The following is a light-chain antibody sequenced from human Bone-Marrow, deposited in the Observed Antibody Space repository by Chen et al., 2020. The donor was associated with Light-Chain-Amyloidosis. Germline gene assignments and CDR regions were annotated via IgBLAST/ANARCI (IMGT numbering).Light chain of an antibody. Sequence: SYVVTQPPSVSVTPGQTARIPCGGNNIGSKSVNWYQQKPGQAPVLVVYDDTERPSGIHERISGSNSGNTATLTINRVEAGDEADYYCQLWDSSSDHYVFATGTKVTVL. CDR1: NIGSKS. CDR3: QLWDSSSDHYV. CDR2: DDT. V-gene: IGLV3-21*02. J-gene: IGLJ1*01.